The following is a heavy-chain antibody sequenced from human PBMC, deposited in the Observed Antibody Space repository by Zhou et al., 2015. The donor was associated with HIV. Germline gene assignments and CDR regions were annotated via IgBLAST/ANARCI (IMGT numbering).Heavy chain of an antibody. V-gene: IGHV1-2*02. CDR3: ARDSSSRWSGAFDI. CDR1: GYTFTGYY. Sequence: QVQLVQSGAEVKKPGASVKVSCKASGYTFTGYYMHWVRQAPGQGLEWMGWINPNSGGTNYAQKFQGRVTMTRDTSISTAYMELSRLRSDDTAVYYCARDSSSRWSGAFDIWGPRGQWSPSLQ. J-gene: IGHJ3*02. D-gene: IGHD6-13*01. CDR2: INPNSGGT.